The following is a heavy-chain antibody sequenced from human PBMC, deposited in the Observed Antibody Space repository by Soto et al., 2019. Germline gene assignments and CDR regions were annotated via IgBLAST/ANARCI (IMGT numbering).Heavy chain of an antibody. CDR3: ARDKITGLFDY. V-gene: IGHV4-34*01. CDR2: INHSGRT. CDR1: GGSFSGYY. D-gene: IGHD2-8*02. Sequence: QVQLQQWGAGLLKPSETLSLTCAVYGGSFSGYYWTWIRQPPGTGLEWIGEINHSGRTNYNPSLKTRVTISVDTSKTPFSLTLTSVTAADTAVYYCARDKITGLFDYWGQGTLVTVSS. J-gene: IGHJ4*02.